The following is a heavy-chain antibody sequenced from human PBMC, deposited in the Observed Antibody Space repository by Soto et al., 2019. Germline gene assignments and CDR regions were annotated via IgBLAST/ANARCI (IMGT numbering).Heavy chain of an antibody. V-gene: IGHV3-21*01. Sequence: GGSLRLSCAASGFTFTTYTMYWVRQAPGKGLEWGASISRSRDYIYYADSVKGRFTISRDNANNSVYLQMNSLRAEDTAVYYCVRPLIVGGSTLGYWVQGALVTVSS. J-gene: IGHJ4*02. CDR1: GFTFTTYT. D-gene: IGHD1-26*01. CDR3: VRPLIVGGSTLGY. CDR2: ISRSRDYI.